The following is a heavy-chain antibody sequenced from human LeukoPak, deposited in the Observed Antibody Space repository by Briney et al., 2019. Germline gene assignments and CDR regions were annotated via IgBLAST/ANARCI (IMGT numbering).Heavy chain of an antibody. CDR1: GFTFSSYA. J-gene: IGHJ5*02. V-gene: IGHV3-23*01. CDR2: ISGSGGST. Sequence: PGGSLRLSCAASGFTFSSYAMSWVRQAPGKGLEWVSAISGSGGSTYYADSVKGRFTISRDNSKNTLYLQMNSLRAEDTAVYYWAKDGIGYCTNGVCRYNWFDPWGQGTLVTVSS. CDR3: AKDGIGYCTNGVCRYNWFDP. D-gene: IGHD2-8*01.